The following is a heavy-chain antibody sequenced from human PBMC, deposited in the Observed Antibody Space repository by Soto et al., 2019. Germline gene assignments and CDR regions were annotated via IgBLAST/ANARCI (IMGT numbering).Heavy chain of an antibody. J-gene: IGHJ4*02. V-gene: IGHV1-18*01. Sequence: GSVKVSCRASCYTFTYYGIAWVRQSPGQGLDWIGWIRSYNDKTHYAHNVQGRVTMTTDTSTTTTYMELRSRRSAYTAVYYCARCYRNDFWTDSTSPSYYFDDGGQGTLVTVSS. CDR1: CYTFTYYG. CDR2: IRSYNDKT. CDR3: ARCYRNDFWTDSTSPSYYFDD. D-gene: IGHD3-3*01.